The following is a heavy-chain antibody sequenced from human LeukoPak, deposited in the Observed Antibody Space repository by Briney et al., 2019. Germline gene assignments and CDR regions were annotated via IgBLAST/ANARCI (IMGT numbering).Heavy chain of an antibody. J-gene: IGHJ4*02. CDR1: GFTFSSYA. Sequence: GGSLRLSCAASGFTFSSYAMHWVRQAPGKGLEWVAVISYDGSNKYYADSVKGRFTISRDNSKNTLYLQMNSLRAEDTAIYYCAKDRLGLRTFNDYWGQGTLVTLSS. CDR3: AKDRLGLRTFNDY. CDR2: ISYDGSNK. V-gene: IGHV3-30-3*02. D-gene: IGHD3-3*01.